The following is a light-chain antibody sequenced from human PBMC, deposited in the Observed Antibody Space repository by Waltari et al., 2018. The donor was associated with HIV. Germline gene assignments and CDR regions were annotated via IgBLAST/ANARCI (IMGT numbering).Light chain of an antibody. CDR2: EVS. J-gene: IGKJ5*01. CDR3: MQSMKLPLT. CDR1: ESLLHSDGKTY. Sequence: IVMTQTPLSLSVTPGQPASISCKSSESLLHSDGKTYLFWYLQKAGQPPQLLIFEVSTRFSGVPVRFSGSGSGTDFTLRISRVEAGDVGIYYCMQSMKLPLTFGQGTRLDIK. V-gene: IGKV2D-29*01.